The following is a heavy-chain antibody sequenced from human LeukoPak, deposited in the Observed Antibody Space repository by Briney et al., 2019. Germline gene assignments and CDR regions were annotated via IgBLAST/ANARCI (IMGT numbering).Heavy chain of an antibody. CDR2: ISGSGGST. J-gene: IGHJ4*02. CDR1: GLAFITYA. CDR3: AKNMWIAPAGSIFDY. V-gene: IGHV3-23*01. Sequence: GALRLSCAASGLAFITYAMTGGRGAPGKGLEGGSAISGSGGSTYYGDSVRGRLNISRDNSKKKMDVEMKSLGAEDTAVYYCAKNMWIAPAGSIFDYWGQGTLVTVSS. D-gene: IGHD6-13*01.